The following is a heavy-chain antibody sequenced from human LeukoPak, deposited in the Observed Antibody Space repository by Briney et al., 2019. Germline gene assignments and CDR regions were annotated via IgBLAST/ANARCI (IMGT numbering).Heavy chain of an antibody. Sequence: SDTLSLTCAVSGYSISSSNWWGWIRQPPGKGLEWIGYIYYSGSTYYNPSLKSRVTMSVDTSKNQFSLKLSSVTAVDTAVYYCAATATGYSSGWQVGYWGQGTLVTVFS. J-gene: IGHJ4*02. CDR1: GYSISSSNW. V-gene: IGHV4-28*01. D-gene: IGHD6-19*01. CDR3: AATATGYSSGWQVGY. CDR2: IYYSGST.